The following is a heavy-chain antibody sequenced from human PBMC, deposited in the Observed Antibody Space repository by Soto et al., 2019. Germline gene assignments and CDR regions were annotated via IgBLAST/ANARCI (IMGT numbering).Heavy chain of an antibody. D-gene: IGHD3-3*01. CDR3: ARTLRGRKSAIFGVVKYYYYYGMDV. J-gene: IGHJ6*02. CDR2: INHSGST. CDR1: GGSFSGYY. Sequence: SETLSLTCAVYGGSFSGYYWSWIRQPPGKGLEWIGEINHSGSTNYNPSLKSRVTISVDTSKNQFSLKLSSVTAADTAVYYCARTLRGRKSAIFGVVKYYYYYGMDVWGQGTTVTVSS. V-gene: IGHV4-34*01.